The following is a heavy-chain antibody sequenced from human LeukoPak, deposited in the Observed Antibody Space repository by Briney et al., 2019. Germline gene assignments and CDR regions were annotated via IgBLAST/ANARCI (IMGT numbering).Heavy chain of an antibody. V-gene: IGHV4-4*02. D-gene: IGHD2/OR15-2a*01. CDR1: GFTFSSYAM. J-gene: IGHJ4*02. CDR2: IHHSGGI. Sequence: NSGGSLRLSCAASGFTFSSYAMSWVRQAPGKGLEWIGEIHHSGGINYNPSLKSRVTISLDKSKNQFSLELNSVTAADTALYNCSRGGDYCLHYWGQGTLVTVSS. CDR3: SRGGDYCLHY.